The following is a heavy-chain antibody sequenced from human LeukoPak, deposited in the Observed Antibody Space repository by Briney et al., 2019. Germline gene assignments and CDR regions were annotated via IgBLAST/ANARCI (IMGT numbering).Heavy chain of an antibody. J-gene: IGHJ4*02. D-gene: IGHD5-24*01. Sequence: SETLSLTCAVYRGSFRGYYWSWIRQPPGKGLEWIGEINHSGSTNYNPSLKSRVTISVDTSKNQFSLKLSSVTAADTAVYYCARARHAGRDGYNWFDYWGQGTLVTVSS. V-gene: IGHV4-34*01. CDR1: RGSFRGYY. CDR2: INHSGST. CDR3: ARARHAGRDGYNWFDY.